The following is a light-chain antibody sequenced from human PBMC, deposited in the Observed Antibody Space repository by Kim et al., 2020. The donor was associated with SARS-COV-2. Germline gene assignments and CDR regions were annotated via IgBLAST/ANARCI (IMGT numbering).Light chain of an antibody. J-gene: IGLJ3*02. CDR1: SSDVGGYNH. CDR3: SSYTSSSTWV. Sequence: GQSITISCTGTSSDVGGYNHVSRYQQHPGKAPKLMIYDVSKRPSGVSNRFSGSKSGNTASLTISGLQAEDEADYYCSSYTSSSTWVFGGGTQLTVL. CDR2: DVS. V-gene: IGLV2-14*04.